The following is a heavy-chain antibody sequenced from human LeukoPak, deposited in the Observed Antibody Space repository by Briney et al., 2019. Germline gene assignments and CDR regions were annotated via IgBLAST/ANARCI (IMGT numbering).Heavy chain of an antibody. Sequence: GESLKISCKGSGYSFITYWIGWVRQMPGKGLEWMGIIYPGDSNTRYSPSFQGQVTISVDKSISTAYLQWNSLKASDTAMYYCARRSKSSGYYVPTVDYFDYWGQGTLVTVSS. CDR3: ARRSKSSGYYVPTVDYFDY. V-gene: IGHV5-51*01. CDR1: GYSFITYW. D-gene: IGHD3-10*02. CDR2: IYPGDSNT. J-gene: IGHJ4*02.